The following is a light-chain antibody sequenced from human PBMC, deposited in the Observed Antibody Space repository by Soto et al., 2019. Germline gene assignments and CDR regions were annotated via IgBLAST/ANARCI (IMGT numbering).Light chain of an antibody. CDR3: HQRQSWPRT. V-gene: IGKV3-15*01. Sequence: EIVMTQSPATLSVSPRERATLSCRASQSVSSNLAWYQQKPGQAPRLLIYGASSRATGIPARFSASGTGTDFTLTISDVQPEDFAVYYCHQRQSWPRTFGQGTKVDIK. CDR1: QSVSSN. J-gene: IGKJ1*01. CDR2: GAS.